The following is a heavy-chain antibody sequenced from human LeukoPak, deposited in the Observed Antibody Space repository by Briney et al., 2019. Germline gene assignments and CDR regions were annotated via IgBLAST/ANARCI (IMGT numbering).Heavy chain of an antibody. CDR1: GGSISSGGYY. CDR2: IYYSGST. Sequence: SETLSLTCTVSGGSISSGGYYWSWIRQHPGKGLEWIGYIYYSGSTYYNPSLKSRVTISVDTSKNQFSLKLSSVTAADTAVYYCASGYYDSSESYFDYWGQGTLVTVSS. J-gene: IGHJ4*02. D-gene: IGHD3-22*01. CDR3: ASGYYDSSESYFDY. V-gene: IGHV4-31*03.